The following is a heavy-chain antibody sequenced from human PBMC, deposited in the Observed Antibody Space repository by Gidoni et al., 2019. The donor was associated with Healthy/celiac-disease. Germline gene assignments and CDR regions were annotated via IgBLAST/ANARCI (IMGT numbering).Heavy chain of an antibody. CDR1: GFPFRSYG. CDR3: AKKDSGGSASLYYYYYYGMDV. J-gene: IGHJ6*02. Sequence: QVQLVESGGGVVQPGGSLSLPCPPSGFPFRSYGLHLVRQAPGKGLEWVAFIRYDGSNKYYADAVKGRFTISRDNSKNTLYLQMNSLRAEDTAVYYCAKKDSGGSASLYYYYYYGMDVWGQGTTVTVSS. V-gene: IGHV3-30*02. CDR2: IRYDGSNK. D-gene: IGHD3-10*01.